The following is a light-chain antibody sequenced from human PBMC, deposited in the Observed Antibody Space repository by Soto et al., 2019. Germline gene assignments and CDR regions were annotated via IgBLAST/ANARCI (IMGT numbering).Light chain of an antibody. V-gene: IGKV3-20*01. J-gene: IGKJ2*03. Sequence: EIVLTQSPGALSLSQGEGATLSCRASQRISNNWLACYQQKPGQAPRLLIYGGVHTAAGLPDRFSGSGSGTDFTLTISALEADDFAEYYCHQYGTTPRSFGQG. CDR1: QRISNNW. CDR2: GGV. CDR3: HQYGTTPRS.